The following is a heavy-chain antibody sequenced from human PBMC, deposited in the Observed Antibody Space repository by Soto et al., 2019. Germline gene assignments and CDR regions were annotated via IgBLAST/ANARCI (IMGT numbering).Heavy chain of an antibody. D-gene: IGHD6-13*01. J-gene: IGHJ4*02. CDR1: GGSINTVNYF. CDR2: IYNGGTT. Sequence: SETLSLTCTVSGGSINTVNYFWSWIRQSPDKGLEWIGHIYNGGTTYNDPSLTSRVTISVDTSNNQFSLKLSSLTATDTAMYYCARGQFWRSSFDYWGQGTPVTVSS. CDR3: ARGQFWRSSFDY. V-gene: IGHV4-30-4*01.